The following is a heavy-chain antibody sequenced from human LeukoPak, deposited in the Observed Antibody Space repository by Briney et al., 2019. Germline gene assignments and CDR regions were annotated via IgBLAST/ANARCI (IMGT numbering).Heavy chain of an antibody. J-gene: IGHJ4*02. CDR2: IKQDGSEK. CDR1: GFTFSNYW. D-gene: IGHD2-21*02. V-gene: IGHV3-7*01. Sequence: GFLRLSCAASGFTFSNYWMSWVRQAPGKGLEWVANIKQDGSEKYYVDSVKGRFTISRDNAKNSLYLQMNSLRAEDTAVYYCARDHHVGDLDYWGQGTLVTVSS. CDR3: ARDHHVGDLDY.